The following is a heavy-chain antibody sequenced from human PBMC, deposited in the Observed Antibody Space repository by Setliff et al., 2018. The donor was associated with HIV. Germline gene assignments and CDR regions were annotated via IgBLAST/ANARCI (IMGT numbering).Heavy chain of an antibody. CDR1: GDTFSGHY. V-gene: IGHV1-2*02. J-gene: IGHJ5*02. CDR3: ATDGSVVVVAGSGFDP. CDR2: INPNSGGT. Sequence: GASVKVSCKASGDTFSGHYMHWVRQAPGQGREWLGWINPNSGGTKYAQKFQGRLTMTRDTSITTVYMELSRLRSDDTAVYYCATDGSVVVVAGSGFDPWGQGTLVTVSS. D-gene: IGHD2-15*01.